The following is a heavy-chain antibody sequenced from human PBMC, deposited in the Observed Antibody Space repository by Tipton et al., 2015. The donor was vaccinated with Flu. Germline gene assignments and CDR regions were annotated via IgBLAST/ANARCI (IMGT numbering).Heavy chain of an antibody. CDR1: GFTFDDYG. CDR3: ARDRTRLASPLDY. Sequence: GSLRLSCAASGFTFDDYGMSWVRQAPGKGLEWVSGINWNGGTTGYADSVKGRFIISRDNAKNSLSLQMNSLRAEDTALYFCARDRTRLASPLDYWGQGTPVTVSS. V-gene: IGHV3-20*04. J-gene: IGHJ4*02. D-gene: IGHD3-16*01. CDR2: INWNGGTT.